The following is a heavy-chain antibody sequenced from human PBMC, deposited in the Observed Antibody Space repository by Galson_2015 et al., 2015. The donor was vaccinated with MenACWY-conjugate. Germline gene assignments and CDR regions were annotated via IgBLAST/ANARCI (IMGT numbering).Heavy chain of an antibody. J-gene: IGHJ6*02. CDR3: ARVYSGSPDYGMDV. D-gene: IGHD1-26*01. CDR2: ISYDGSNK. Sequence: VAVISYDGSNKYYADSVKGRFTISRDKNTLYLEMISLRGEDTAVYYCARVYSGSPDYGMDVWGQGTTVTVSS. V-gene: IGHV3-30*01.